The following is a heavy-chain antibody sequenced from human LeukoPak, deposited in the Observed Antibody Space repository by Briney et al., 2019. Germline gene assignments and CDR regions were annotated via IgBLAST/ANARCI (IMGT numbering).Heavy chain of an antibody. V-gene: IGHV4-39*07. D-gene: IGHD4-17*01. Sequence: SETLSLTCTVSGVSISSSTYYWGWIRQPPGKGLEWIGSIYYSGSTHYNPSLKSRVTISIDTSKNQFSLKLSSVTAADTAVYYCARGPGYGDYPRVHAFDIWGQGTMVTVSS. CDR2: IYYSGST. J-gene: IGHJ3*02. CDR3: ARGPGYGDYPRVHAFDI. CDR1: GVSISSSTYY.